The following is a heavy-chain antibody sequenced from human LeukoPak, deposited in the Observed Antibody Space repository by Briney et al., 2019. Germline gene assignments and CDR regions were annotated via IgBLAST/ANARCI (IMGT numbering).Heavy chain of an antibody. J-gene: IGHJ3*02. CDR1: GGSFSSSSYY. CDR3: ARHFDRDGYKSNAFDI. Sequence: SETLSLTCAVSGGSFSSSSYYWGWIRQPPGKGLEWIGSMYYSGSTYYTASLGSRVTIFVDTSKNQFSLKLSSVTAADTAVYYCARHFDRDGYKSNAFDIWGQGTMVTDSS. D-gene: IGHD5-24*01. V-gene: IGHV4-39*01. CDR2: MYYSGST.